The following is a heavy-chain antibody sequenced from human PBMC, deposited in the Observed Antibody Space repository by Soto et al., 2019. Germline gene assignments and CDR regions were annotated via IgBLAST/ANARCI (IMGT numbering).Heavy chain of an antibody. CDR1: VFTFSSYA. V-gene: IGHV3-30-3*01. CDR2: ISYDGSNK. Sequence: LXLSCAASVFTFSSYAMHWVRQDPCKGLEWVSVISYDGSNKYYADSVKCRFTISRDNSKNTLYLQMNSLRAEDTAVYYCARDPAPSNYYDSSGRFRGYFDYWGQGTLVTVSS. J-gene: IGHJ4*02. D-gene: IGHD3-22*01. CDR3: ARDPAPSNYYDSSGRFRGYFDY.